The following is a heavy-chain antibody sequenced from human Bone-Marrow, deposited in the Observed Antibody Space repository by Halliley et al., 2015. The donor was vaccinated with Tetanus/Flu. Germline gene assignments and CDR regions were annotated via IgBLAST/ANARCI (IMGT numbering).Heavy chain of an antibody. Sequence: SLRLSCAASGFTFSNVWMTWVRQAPGKGLEWVGRIKRKTEGLTTEYAAPVKGRFIISRDDSTSTLYVQMNSLKTEDSGMYYCASGDCGGGSCHYFDFWGQGTVVTVSP. J-gene: IGHJ4*02. CDR1: GFTFSNVW. CDR2: IKRKTEGLTT. CDR3: ASGDCGGGSCHYFDF. D-gene: IGHD2-15*01. V-gene: IGHV3-15*01.